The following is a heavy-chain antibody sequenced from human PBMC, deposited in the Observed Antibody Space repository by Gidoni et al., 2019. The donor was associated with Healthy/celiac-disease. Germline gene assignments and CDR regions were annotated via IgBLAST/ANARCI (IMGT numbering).Heavy chain of an antibody. CDR2: ISSSSSFI. CDR1: GFSLSSYS. Sequence: EVQLVESGGGLVKPGGSLRLSCAASGFSLSSYSMNWVRQAPGKGLEWVSSISSSSSFIYYADSVKGRFTISRDNAKNSLYLQMNSLRAEDTAVYYCARDFTTVTTIYWGQGTLVTVSS. V-gene: IGHV3-21*01. D-gene: IGHD4-17*01. CDR3: ARDFTTVTTIY. J-gene: IGHJ4*02.